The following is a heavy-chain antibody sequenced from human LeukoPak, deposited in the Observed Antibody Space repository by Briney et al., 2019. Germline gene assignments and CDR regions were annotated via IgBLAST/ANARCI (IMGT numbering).Heavy chain of an antibody. D-gene: IGHD6-19*01. Sequence: GGSLRLSCAASGFTFDDYAMHWVRQAPGEGLEWVSGISWNSGSIGYADSVKGRFTISRDNAKNSLYLQMNSLRAEDTALYYCAKDTTTDQWAIAVAGFGYYGMDVWGQGTTVTVSS. J-gene: IGHJ6*02. CDR1: GFTFDDYA. CDR2: ISWNSGSI. V-gene: IGHV3-9*01. CDR3: AKDTTTDQWAIAVAGFGYYGMDV.